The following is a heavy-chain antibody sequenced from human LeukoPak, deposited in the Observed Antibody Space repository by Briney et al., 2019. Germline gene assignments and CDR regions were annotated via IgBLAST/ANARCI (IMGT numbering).Heavy chain of an antibody. CDR2: IYYSGST. V-gene: IGHV4-30-4*01. D-gene: IGHD6-19*01. CDR1: GGSISSGDYY. CDR3: ARYRRAGGRSSAGALDI. J-gene: IGHJ3*02. Sequence: SETLSLTCTVSGGSISSGDYYWSWIRQPPGKSLEWIGYIYYSGSTYYNPSLKSRVTISVDTSKNQFSLKLSSVTAADTAVYYCARYRRAGGRSSAGALDIWGQGTMVTVSS.